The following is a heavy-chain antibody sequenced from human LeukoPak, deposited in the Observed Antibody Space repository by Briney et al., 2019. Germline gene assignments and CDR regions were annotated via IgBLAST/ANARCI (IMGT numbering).Heavy chain of an antibody. CDR1: GFTFSSYS. J-gene: IGHJ4*02. CDR2: ISSSSSYI. CDR3: ARGHFWSGYYYY. V-gene: IGHV3-21*01. Sequence: GGSLRLSCAASGFTFSSYSMNWVRQAPGKGLEGVSSISSSSSYIYYAASVKGRFTISRDNAKNSLYLQMNSLRAEDTAVYYCARGHFWSGYYYYWGQGTLVTVSS. D-gene: IGHD3-3*02.